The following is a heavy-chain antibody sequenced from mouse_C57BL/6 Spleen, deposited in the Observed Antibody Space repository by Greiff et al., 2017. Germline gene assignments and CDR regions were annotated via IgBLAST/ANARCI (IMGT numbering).Heavy chain of an antibody. J-gene: IGHJ3*01. D-gene: IGHD3-2*02. CDR2: INPSNGGT. V-gene: IGHV1-53*01. Sequence: VQLHQSGTELVKPGASVKLSCKASGYTFTSYWMNWVKQRPGQGLEWIGNINPSNGGTNYNDKFKSKATLTVDKSSSTAYMQLSSLTSEDSAVYYCATDSAGYGGCADWGQGTLVTVSA. CDR3: ATDSAGYGGCAD. CDR1: GYTFTSYW.